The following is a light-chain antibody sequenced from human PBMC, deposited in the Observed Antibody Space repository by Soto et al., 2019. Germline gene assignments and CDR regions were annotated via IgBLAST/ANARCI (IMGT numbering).Light chain of an antibody. J-gene: IGLJ2*01. CDR1: NSDVGYYNF. CDR2: EVT. Sequence: QSALTQPASVSWSPGQSITISCTGTNSDVGYYNFVSWYQQHPGKAPKLMIYEVTNRPSGVSNRFSASKSGDTASLTISGLQTEDEAYYYCSSYTSGSTLVVFGGGTKLTVL. V-gene: IGLV2-14*01. CDR3: SSYTSGSTLVV.